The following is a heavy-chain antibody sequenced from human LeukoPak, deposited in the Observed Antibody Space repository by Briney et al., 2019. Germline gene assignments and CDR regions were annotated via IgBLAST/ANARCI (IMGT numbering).Heavy chain of an antibody. CDR3: ARAYSSSWYFNWFDP. CDR2: IYYSGTT. D-gene: IGHD6-13*01. J-gene: IGHJ5*02. CDR1: VDSISSSPYY. V-gene: IGHV4-39*07. Sequence: PSETLSLTCTVSVDSISSSPYYWGWFRQPPGKGLEWIGSIYYSGTTHYSPSLESRVTISVDTSKNQFSLKLSSVTAADTAVYYCARAYSSSWYFNWFDPWGQGTLVTVSS.